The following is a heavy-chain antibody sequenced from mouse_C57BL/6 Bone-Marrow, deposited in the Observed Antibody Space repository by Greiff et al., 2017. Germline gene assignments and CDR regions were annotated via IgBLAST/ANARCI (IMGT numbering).Heavy chain of an antibody. D-gene: IGHD1-1*01. Sequence: VQLQQSGPELVKPGASVKISCKASGYAFSSSWMNWVKQRPGKGLEWIGRIYPGDGDTNYNGKFKGKATLTADKSSSTAYMQLSSLTSEDSAVYFCARNGSSHGGFAYWGQGTLVTVSA. V-gene: IGHV1-82*01. J-gene: IGHJ3*01. CDR3: ARNGSSHGGFAY. CDR1: GYAFSSSW. CDR2: IYPGDGDT.